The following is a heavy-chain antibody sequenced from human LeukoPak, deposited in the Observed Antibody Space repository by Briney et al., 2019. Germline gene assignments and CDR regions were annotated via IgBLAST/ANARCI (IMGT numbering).Heavy chain of an antibody. Sequence: SETLSLTCTVSGGSISSSSYYWGWIRQPPGKGLEWIGSIYYSGSTYYNPSLKSRVTISVDTSKNQFSLKLSSVTAADTAVYYCASPGYYDFWSGYPALYYFDYWGQGTLVTVSS. CDR1: GGSISSSSYY. CDR3: ASPGYYDFWSGYPALYYFDY. D-gene: IGHD3-3*01. J-gene: IGHJ4*02. V-gene: IGHV4-39*01. CDR2: IYYSGST.